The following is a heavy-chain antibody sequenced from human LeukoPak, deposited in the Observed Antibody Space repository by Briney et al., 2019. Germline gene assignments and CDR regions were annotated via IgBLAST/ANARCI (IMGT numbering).Heavy chain of an antibody. D-gene: IGHD2-8*02. Sequence: GGSLRLSCSASGFTFSSYEMNWVRQAPGKGLEWVGRIKSNRDGGTTDYAAPVKGRFTISRDDSKNTLYLQMNGLKTEDTAAYYCTTDRQWCTYNWGQGTLVTVSS. V-gene: IGHV3-15*01. CDR1: GFTFSSYE. CDR3: TTDRQWCTYN. J-gene: IGHJ4*02. CDR2: IKSNRDGGTT.